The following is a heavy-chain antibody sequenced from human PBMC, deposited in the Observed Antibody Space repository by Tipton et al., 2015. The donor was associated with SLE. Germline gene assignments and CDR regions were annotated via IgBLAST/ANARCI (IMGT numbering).Heavy chain of an antibody. Sequence: TLSLTCTVSGGSISSGRYYWSWIRQPAGMGLEWIGRIYSSRRTNYNPSLRSRVTISIDTPKNQFSLSLSSVTAADTAMYYCARDLLHGDPGPFEIWGQGTTVTVSS. CDR1: GGSISSGRYY. CDR3: ARDLLHGDPGPFEI. J-gene: IGHJ3*02. D-gene: IGHD7-27*01. CDR2: IYSSRRT. V-gene: IGHV4-61*02.